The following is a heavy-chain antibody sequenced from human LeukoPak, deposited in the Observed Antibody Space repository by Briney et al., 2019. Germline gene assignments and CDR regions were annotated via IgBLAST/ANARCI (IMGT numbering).Heavy chain of an antibody. CDR1: GYRFNSYW. D-gene: IGHD6-13*01. CDR2: IDPSDSYT. CDR3: ARHVPYTSSWYFDY. V-gene: IGHV5-10-1*01. J-gene: IGHJ4*02. Sequence: GESLKISCQGSGYRFNSYWITWVRQMPGKGLEWMGRIDPSDSYTNYSPSFEGRVSISADKSISTAYLQWSSLKASDTAVYYCARHVPYTSSWYFDYWGQGTLVTVSS.